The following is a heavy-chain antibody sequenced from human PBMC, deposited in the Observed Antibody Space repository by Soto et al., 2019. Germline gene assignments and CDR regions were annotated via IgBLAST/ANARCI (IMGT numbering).Heavy chain of an antibody. Sequence: EVQLVESGGGLVQPGRSLRLSCAASGFTFDDYAMHWVRQAPGKGLEWVSGINWNSGSIGYADSVKGRFTISRDNAKNSLYLQMNSLRTEDTGLYYCAKEKGFGGVRKGMDVWGQGTTVTVSS. V-gene: IGHV3-9*01. CDR3: AKEKGFGGVRKGMDV. D-gene: IGHD3-16*01. CDR2: INWNSGSI. CDR1: GFTFDDYA. J-gene: IGHJ6*02.